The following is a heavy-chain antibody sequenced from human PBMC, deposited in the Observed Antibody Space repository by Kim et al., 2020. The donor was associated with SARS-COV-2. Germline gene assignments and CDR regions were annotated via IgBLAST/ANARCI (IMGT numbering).Heavy chain of an antibody. CDR2: VKSKTDGGTT. Sequence: GGSLRLSCAASGFTFNNAWMSWVRQAPGKGLEWVGRVKSKTDGGTTDYAAPVKGRFTISRDDSKNTLYLQMNSLKTEDTAVYYCTTDGRVGAFDIWGQGTMVTVSS. CDR1: GFTFNNAW. CDR3: TTDGRVGAFDI. J-gene: IGHJ3*02. V-gene: IGHV3-15*01. D-gene: IGHD3-16*01.